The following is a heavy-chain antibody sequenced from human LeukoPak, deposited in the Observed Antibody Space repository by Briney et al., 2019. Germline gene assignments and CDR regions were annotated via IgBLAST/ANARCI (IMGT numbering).Heavy chain of an antibody. Sequence: SETLSLTCAVYGGSFSFYYWSWIRQPPEEGLEWIGEINLSGSTNYNPSLKSRVTISIDTSKNQFSLKLSSVTAADTAVYYCARGGFYCGDDCYVDYWGQGTLVTVSS. V-gene: IGHV4-34*01. J-gene: IGHJ4*02. CDR2: INLSGST. CDR3: ARGGFYCGDDCYVDY. CDR1: GGSFSFYY. D-gene: IGHD2-21*02.